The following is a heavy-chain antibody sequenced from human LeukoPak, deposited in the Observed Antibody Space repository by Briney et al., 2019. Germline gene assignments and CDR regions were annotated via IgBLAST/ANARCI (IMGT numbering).Heavy chain of an antibody. V-gene: IGHV6-1*01. Sequence: SQTLSLTCAISGDSVSSNSAAWNWIRQSPSRGLEWLGRTNYRSKWYNEYAVSVKSRIIINADTSKNQFSLQLNSVTPEDTAVYYCARDGRSVTAFDIWGQGTMVTVSS. CDR3: ARDGRSVTAFDI. CDR2: TNYRSKWYN. D-gene: IGHD3-10*01. J-gene: IGHJ3*02. CDR1: GDSVSSNSAA.